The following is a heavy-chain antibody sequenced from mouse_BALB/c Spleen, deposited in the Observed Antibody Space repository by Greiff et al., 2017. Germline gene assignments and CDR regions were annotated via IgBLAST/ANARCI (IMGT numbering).Heavy chain of an antibody. V-gene: IGHV1-82*01. J-gene: IGHJ2*01. D-gene: IGHD2-10*02. Sequence: QVQLQQSGPELVKPGASVKISCKASGYAFSSSWMNWVKQRPGQGLEWIGRIYPGDGDTNYNGKFKGKATLTADKSSSTAYMQLSSLTSVDSAVYFCARSYGKMDFDYWGQGTTLTVSS. CDR2: IYPGDGDT. CDR3: ARSYGKMDFDY. CDR1: GYAFSSSW.